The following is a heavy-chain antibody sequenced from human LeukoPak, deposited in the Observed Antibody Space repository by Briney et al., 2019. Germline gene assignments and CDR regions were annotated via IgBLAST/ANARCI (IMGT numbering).Heavy chain of an antibody. CDR3: ARAVDHLFDP. CDR2: ITYDGSNK. Sequence: PGGSLRLSCAVSGFTFSSYAMHWVRQAPGKGLEWVAVITYDGSNKYYADSVKGRFTISRDNSKNTLYLQMNSLRAEDTAVYYCARAVDHLFDPWGQGTLVTVSS. D-gene: IGHD3-3*02. J-gene: IGHJ5*02. CDR1: GFTFSSYA. V-gene: IGHV3-30-3*01.